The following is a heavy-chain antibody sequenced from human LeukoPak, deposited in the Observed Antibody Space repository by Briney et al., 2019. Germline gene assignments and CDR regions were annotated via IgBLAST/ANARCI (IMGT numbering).Heavy chain of an antibody. CDR2: IYYSGST. V-gene: IGHV4-39*07. J-gene: IGHJ5*02. D-gene: IGHD2-15*01. Sequence: SETLSLTCTVSGDSISSGGYFWVWIRQPPGKGLEWIGSIYYSGSTYYNPSLKSRVTISVDTSKNQFSLKLSSVTAADTAVYYCAGSGVGEGWFDPWGQGTLVTVSS. CDR1: GDSISSGGYF. CDR3: AGSGVGEGWFDP.